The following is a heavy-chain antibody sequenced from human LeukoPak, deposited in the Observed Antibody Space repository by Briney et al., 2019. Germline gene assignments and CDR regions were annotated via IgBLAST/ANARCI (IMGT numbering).Heavy chain of an antibody. V-gene: IGHV1-18*01. CDR3: ARAQRWLPLDY. CDR1: GYTFTNYG. J-gene: IGHJ4*02. Sequence: ASVKVSCKASGYTFTNYGITWVRQAPGQGLEWMGWISAYNGNTIYAQRLQGRVTMTTDTTTSTAYMELRSLTSDDTAIYYCARAQRWLPLDYWGQGTLVTVSS. D-gene: IGHD5-24*01. CDR2: ISAYNGNT.